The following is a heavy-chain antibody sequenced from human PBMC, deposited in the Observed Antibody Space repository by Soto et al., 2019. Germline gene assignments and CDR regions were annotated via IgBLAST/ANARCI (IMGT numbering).Heavy chain of an antibody. CDR2: ISGSGGST. CDR3: ARDKRDLRFLEWSYYFDY. D-gene: IGHD3-3*01. J-gene: IGHJ4*02. Sequence: GGSLRLSCAASGFTFSSYAMSWVRQAPGKGLEWVSAISGSGGSTYYADSVKGRFTISRDNSKNTLYLQLNSLRAEDTAVYYCARDKRDLRFLEWSYYFDYWGQGTLVTVSS. CDR1: GFTFSSYA. V-gene: IGHV3-23*01.